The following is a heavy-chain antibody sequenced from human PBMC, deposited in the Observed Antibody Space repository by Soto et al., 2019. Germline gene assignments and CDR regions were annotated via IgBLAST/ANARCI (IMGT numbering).Heavy chain of an antibody. Sequence: EVQLLESGGGLVQPGASLRLSCAASGFTFSSYAINWVRQAPGKGLEWVSTIRAGGDSTYHTDSVRGRFAISRDNSKSTLYLQMDSLRAEDTAVYYCAIGVVPTAMVSLHYWGQGTLVTVSS. J-gene: IGHJ4*02. CDR2: IRAGGDST. CDR3: AIGVVPTAMVSLHY. CDR1: GFTFSSYA. D-gene: IGHD2-2*01. V-gene: IGHV3-23*01.